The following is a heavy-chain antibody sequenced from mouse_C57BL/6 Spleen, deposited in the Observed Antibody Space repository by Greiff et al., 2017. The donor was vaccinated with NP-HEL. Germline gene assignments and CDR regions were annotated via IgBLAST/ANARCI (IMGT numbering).Heavy chain of an antibody. CDR3: TGEGDDYLFYAMDD. Sequence: EVKVEESGGGLVQPGGSMKLSCVASGFTFSNYWMNWVRQSPEKGLEWVAQISLKSDNSATHYAVSVKGRFTISRDDSKSSVYQQMNNLRAEDTGIYYGTGEGDDYLFYAMDDWGKGTSVTVSS. CDR1: GFTFSNYW. CDR2: ISLKSDNSAT. D-gene: IGHD2-4*01. J-gene: IGHJ4*01. V-gene: IGHV6-3*01.